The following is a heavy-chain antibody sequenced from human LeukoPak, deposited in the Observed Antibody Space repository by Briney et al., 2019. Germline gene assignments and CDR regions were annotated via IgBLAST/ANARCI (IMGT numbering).Heavy chain of an antibody. CDR3: ARDSAGFFGYSGYDRAFDI. CDR2: IYYSGST. D-gene: IGHD5-12*01. Sequence: SETLSLTCTVSGGPISSYYWSWIRQPPGKGLEWIGYIYYSGSTNYNPSLKSRVTISVDTSKNQFSLKLSSVTAADTAVYYCARDSAGFFGYSGYDRAFDIWGQGTMVTVSS. CDR1: GGPISSYY. J-gene: IGHJ3*02. V-gene: IGHV4-59*01.